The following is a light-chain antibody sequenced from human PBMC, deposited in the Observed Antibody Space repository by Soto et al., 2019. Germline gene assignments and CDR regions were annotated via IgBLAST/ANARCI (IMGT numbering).Light chain of an antibody. J-gene: IGKJ5*01. Sequence: DIQLTQSPSSLSLSVGERVTITCRASQSVSSYLAWYQQKPGKAPSLLIYDASSMHSGIPSRFSGSGSGTDFTLTINSLQPEDFATYYCQQSNNGPLITFGQGTRLEIK. CDR3: QQSNNGPLIT. CDR2: DAS. CDR1: QSVSSY. V-gene: IGKV1-39*01.